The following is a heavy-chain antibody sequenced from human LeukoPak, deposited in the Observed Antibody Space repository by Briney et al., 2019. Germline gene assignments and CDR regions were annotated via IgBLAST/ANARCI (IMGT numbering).Heavy chain of an antibody. J-gene: IGHJ4*02. CDR1: GGSISSYY. CDR3: ARHGVGATRVHFDY. Sequence: SETLSLTCTVSGGSISSYYWSWIRQPPGKGVEWIGYIYYSGSTNYNPSLKSRVTISVDTSKNQFSLKLSSVTAADTAVYYCARHGVGATRVHFDYWGQGTLVTVSS. CDR2: IYYSGST. D-gene: IGHD1-26*01. V-gene: IGHV4-59*08.